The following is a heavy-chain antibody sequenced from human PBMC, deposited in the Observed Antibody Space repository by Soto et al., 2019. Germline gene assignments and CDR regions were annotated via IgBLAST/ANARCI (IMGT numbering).Heavy chain of an antibody. V-gene: IGHV4-39*01. Sequence: QLQLQESGPGLVKPSETLSLTCTVSGGSISSSSYYWGWIRQPPGKGLEWLGSIYYSGSTYYNPSLKSRVTISVDTSKNQFSLKLSSVTAADTAVYYCARHAIWFGELLFPYFDYWGQGTLVTVSS. D-gene: IGHD3-10*01. CDR3: ARHAIWFGELLFPYFDY. CDR2: IYYSGST. CDR1: GGSISSSSYY. J-gene: IGHJ4*02.